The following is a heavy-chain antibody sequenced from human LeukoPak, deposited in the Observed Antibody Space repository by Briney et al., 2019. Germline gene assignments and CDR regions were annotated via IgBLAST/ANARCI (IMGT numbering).Heavy chain of an antibody. CDR1: GGSFSGYY. Sequence: TTSETLSLTCAGYGGSFSGYYWSWIRQPPGKGLEWIGEINHSGSTNYNPSLKSRVTISVDTSKNQFSLKLSSVTAADTAVYYCARGAVLLWFGEFFDYWGQGTLVTVSS. J-gene: IGHJ4*02. CDR3: ARGAVLLWFGEFFDY. D-gene: IGHD3-10*01. CDR2: INHSGST. V-gene: IGHV4-34*01.